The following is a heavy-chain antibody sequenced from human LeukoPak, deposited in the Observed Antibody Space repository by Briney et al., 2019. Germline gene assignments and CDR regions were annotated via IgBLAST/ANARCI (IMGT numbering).Heavy chain of an antibody. CDR2: IYYSGST. CDR1: GGSISSSSYY. V-gene: IGHV4-61*05. D-gene: IGHD3-9*01. J-gene: IGHJ5*02. CDR3: ARDYYDILTVYTDGVPGNWFDP. Sequence: AETLSLTCTVSGGSISSSSYYWSWILQPPGKGLEWIGYIYYSGSTNYNPSLKSRVTISVDKSKNQFSLKLSSVTAADTAVYYCARDYYDILTVYTDGVPGNWFDPWGQGTLVTVSS.